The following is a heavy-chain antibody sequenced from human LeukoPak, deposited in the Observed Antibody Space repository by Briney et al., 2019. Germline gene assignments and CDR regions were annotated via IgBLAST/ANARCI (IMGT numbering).Heavy chain of an antibody. CDR2: IYDSGST. Sequence: PSETLSLTCTVSVGAISSYYWSWIRQPPGKGLEWIGHIYDSGSTNYNPSLKGRVNISVETSKNQFSLKLSSVTAADTAVYYCARDSSTSDIPWGNWFDPWGQGTLVTVSS. V-gene: IGHV4-59*01. CDR3: ARDSSTSDIPWGNWFDP. J-gene: IGHJ5*02. CDR1: VGAISSYY. D-gene: IGHD2-2*01.